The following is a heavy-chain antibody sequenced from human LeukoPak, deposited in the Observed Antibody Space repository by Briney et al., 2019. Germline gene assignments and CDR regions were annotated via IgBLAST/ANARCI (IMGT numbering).Heavy chain of an antibody. CDR1: GVSISSSNSY. CDR2: IYYSGNT. J-gene: IGHJ3*02. Sequence: SETLSLTCTVSGVSISSSNSYWGWIRQPPGKGLEWIGSIYYSGNTYYNASLKSQVSISIDTSKNQFSLKLSSVTAADTAVYYCARAPGGWAFDIWGQGTMVTVSS. D-gene: IGHD3-16*01. V-gene: IGHV4-39*07. CDR3: ARAPGGWAFDI.